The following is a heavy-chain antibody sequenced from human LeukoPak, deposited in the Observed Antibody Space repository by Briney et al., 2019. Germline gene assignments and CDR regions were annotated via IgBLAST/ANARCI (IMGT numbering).Heavy chain of an antibody. CDR2: ISGSGGST. CDR3: AKDRLRVWFDP. Sequence: GGSLRLSCAASGFTFSSYAMSWVRQAPGEGLEWVSAISGSGGSTYYADSVKGRFTISRDTSKNTLYLQMNSLRAEDTAVYYCAKDRLRVWFDPWGQGTLVTVSS. CDR1: GFTFSSYA. J-gene: IGHJ5*02. V-gene: IGHV3-23*01. D-gene: IGHD4-17*01.